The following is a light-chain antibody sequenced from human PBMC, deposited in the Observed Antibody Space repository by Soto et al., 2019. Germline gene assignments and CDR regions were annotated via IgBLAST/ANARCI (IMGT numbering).Light chain of an antibody. J-gene: IGLJ1*01. CDR3: SSYTNINTRACV. CDR1: SGDIGSYNR. CDR2: EVT. V-gene: IGLV2-14*01. Sequence: QSALTQPASVSGSPGQSITISCTGTSGDIGSYNRVSWYQQHPGKAPKLTIYEVTDRPSGVSNRFSGSKSGNPASLTISGLQAEDEAEYYCSSYTNINTRACVFGTGTKLTVL.